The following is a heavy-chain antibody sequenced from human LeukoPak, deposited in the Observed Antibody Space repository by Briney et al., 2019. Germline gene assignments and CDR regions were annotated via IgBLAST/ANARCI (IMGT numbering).Heavy chain of an antibody. CDR3: ARDSGERGSGSYLTAY. J-gene: IGHJ4*02. CDR2: INPKNGVT. D-gene: IGHD3-10*01. Sequence: ASVKVSCKASGYTFTGYHLHWVRQAPGQGLERMGWINPKNGVTDSPPKFQGRVTMTRDTSISTAYMELSRLRSDDTAVYYCARDSGERGSGSYLTAYWGQGTLVTVSS. V-gene: IGHV1-2*02. CDR1: GYTFTGYH.